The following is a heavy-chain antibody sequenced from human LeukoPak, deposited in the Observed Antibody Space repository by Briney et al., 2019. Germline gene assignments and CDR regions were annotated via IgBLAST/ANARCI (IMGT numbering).Heavy chain of an antibody. CDR3: AKDQYSSSYYFDY. Sequence: GGSLRLSCAASGFTFSSYGMHWVRQAPGKGLEWGAFIRYDGSNKYYTDSVKGRFTISRDNSKNTLYLQMNSLRAEDTAVYYCAKDQYSSSYYFDYWGQGTLVTVSS. V-gene: IGHV3-30*02. CDR2: IRYDGSNK. J-gene: IGHJ4*02. CDR1: GFTFSSYG. D-gene: IGHD6-6*01.